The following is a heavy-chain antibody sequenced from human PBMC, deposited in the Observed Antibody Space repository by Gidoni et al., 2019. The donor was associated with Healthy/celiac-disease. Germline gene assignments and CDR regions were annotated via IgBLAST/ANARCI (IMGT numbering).Heavy chain of an antibody. CDR3: AKDQGAVAGTEFDY. CDR2: ISGSGGST. D-gene: IGHD6-19*01. J-gene: IGHJ4*02. CDR1: GFTFSSYA. Sequence: EVQLLESGGGLVQPGGSLRLACPPPGFTFSSYAMSWVRQAPGKGLEWVSAISGSGGSTYYADSVKGRFTISRDNSKNTLYLQMNSLRAEDTAVYYCAKDQGAVAGTEFDYWGQGTLVTVSS. V-gene: IGHV3-23*01.